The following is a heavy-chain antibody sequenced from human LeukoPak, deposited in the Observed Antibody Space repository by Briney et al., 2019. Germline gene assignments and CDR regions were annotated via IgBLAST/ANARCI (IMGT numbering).Heavy chain of an antibody. CDR2: IYHSGST. CDR1: GGSISSGYYS. CDR3: ARGSPYYATDV. V-gene: IGHV4-30-2*01. J-gene: IGHJ6*02. Sequence: NPSETLSLTCAVSGGSISSGYYSWSWFRQPPGKGLEWIGYIYHSGSTHYNPSLKSRVTISVDTSKNQFSLQLTSVTAADTAVYYCARGSPYYATDVWGQGTTVTVSS.